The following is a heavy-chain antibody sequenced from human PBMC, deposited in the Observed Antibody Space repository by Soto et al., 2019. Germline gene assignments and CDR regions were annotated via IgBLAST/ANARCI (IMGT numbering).Heavy chain of an antibody. CDR3: AKNSGRGYSYGLLMDYGMDV. D-gene: IGHD5-18*01. V-gene: IGHV3-30*18. Sequence: PGGSLRLSCAASGFTFSSYGMHWVRQAPGKGLEWVAVISHDGSNKYYADSVKGRFTISRDNSKNTLYLQMNSLRAEDTAVYYCAKNSGRGYSYGLLMDYGMDVWGQGTTVTV. CDR1: GFTFSSYG. CDR2: ISHDGSNK. J-gene: IGHJ6*02.